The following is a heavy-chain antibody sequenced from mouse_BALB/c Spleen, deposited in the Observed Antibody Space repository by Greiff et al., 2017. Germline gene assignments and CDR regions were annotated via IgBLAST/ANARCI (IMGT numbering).Heavy chain of an antibody. CDR2: ISNGGGST. D-gene: IGHD4-1*01. CDR1: GFTFSSYT. V-gene: IGHV5-12-2*01. CDR3: ARQGGTWAMDY. Sequence: EVQLVESGGGLVQPGGSLKLSCAASGFTFSSYTMSWVRQTPEKRLEWVAYISNGGGSTYYPDTVKGRFTISRDNAKNTLYLQMSSLKSEDTAMYYCARQGGTWAMDYWGQGTSVTVSS. J-gene: IGHJ4*01.